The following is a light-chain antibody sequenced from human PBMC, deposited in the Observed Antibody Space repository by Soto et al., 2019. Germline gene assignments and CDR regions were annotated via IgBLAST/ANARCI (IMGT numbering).Light chain of an antibody. CDR3: QQYGTSPCT. J-gene: IGKJ2*02. Sequence: ETVLTQSPGTLSFSPGERATLSCRASQSFISTYLAWYQQKPGQAPRLLIFDAASRAPGIPDRFIGSGSGTDFTLTISRLEPEDFAVYFCQQYGTSPCTFGQGTKLEIK. CDR2: DAA. V-gene: IGKV3-20*01. CDR1: QSFISTY.